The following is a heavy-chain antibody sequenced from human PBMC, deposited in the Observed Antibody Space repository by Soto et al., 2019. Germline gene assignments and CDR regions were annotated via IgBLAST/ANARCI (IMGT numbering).Heavy chain of an antibody. Sequence: QVHLVQSGAEVKKPGASVKVSCKGSGYSFTTYGITWVRQAPGQGLEWMGWISAHNGNTNYAQKFQGRVTVPRDTSTSTAYMELRSLRSDDTALYYCARGRYGDYWGQGALVTVSS. D-gene: IGHD1-1*01. J-gene: IGHJ4*02. CDR2: ISAHNGNT. CDR1: GYSFTTYG. V-gene: IGHV1-18*01. CDR3: ARGRYGDY.